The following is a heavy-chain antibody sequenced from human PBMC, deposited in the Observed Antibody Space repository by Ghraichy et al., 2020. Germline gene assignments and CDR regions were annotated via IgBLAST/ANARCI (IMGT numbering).Heavy chain of an antibody. J-gene: IGHJ6*02. CDR3: AGPSPYSGYDSIYYYYGMDV. V-gene: IGHV1-2*02. CDR2: INPNSGGT. Sequence: ASVKVSCKASGYTFTGYYMHWVRQAPGQGLEWMGWINPNSGGTNYAQKFQGRVTMTRDKSISTAYMELSRLRSDDTAVYYCAGPSPYSGYDSIYYYYGMDVWGQGTTVTVSS. D-gene: IGHD5-12*01. CDR1: GYTFTGYY.